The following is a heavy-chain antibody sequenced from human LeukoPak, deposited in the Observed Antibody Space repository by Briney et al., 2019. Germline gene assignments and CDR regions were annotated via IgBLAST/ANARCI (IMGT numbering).Heavy chain of an antibody. CDR1: GGSISSYY. J-gene: IGHJ5*02. V-gene: IGHV4-59*01. D-gene: IGHD4-11*01. CDR2: IYYSGST. Sequence: PSETLSLTCTVSGGSISSYYWSWIRQPSGKGLEWIGYIYYSGSTNYNPSPKSRVTISVDTSKNQFSLKLSSVTAADTAVYYCARGTTVTTEFDPWGQGTLVTVSS. CDR3: ARGTTVTTEFDP.